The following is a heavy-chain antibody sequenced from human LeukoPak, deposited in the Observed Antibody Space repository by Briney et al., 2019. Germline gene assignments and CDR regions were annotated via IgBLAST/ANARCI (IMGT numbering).Heavy chain of an antibody. CDR3: ASPGWAGSPDY. CDR2: IYSGGST. J-gene: IGHJ4*02. V-gene: IGHV3-53*01. D-gene: IGHD3-10*01. CDR1: GFTVSSNY. Sequence: GGSLRLSCAASGFTVSSNYMSWVRQAPGKGLEWVSVIYSGGSTYYADSVKGRFTISRDNSKNTLYLQMNSLRAEDTAVYCCASPGWAGSPDYWGQGTLVTVSS.